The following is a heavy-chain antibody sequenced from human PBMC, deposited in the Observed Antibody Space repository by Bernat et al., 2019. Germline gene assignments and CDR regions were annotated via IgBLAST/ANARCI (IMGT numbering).Heavy chain of an antibody. CDR3: ARVRAAAGPYYYYGMDV. J-gene: IGHJ6*02. V-gene: IGHV4-39*01. CDR2: IYYSGST. CDR1: GGSISSSSYY. D-gene: IGHD6-13*01. Sequence: QLQLQESGPGLVKPSETLSLTCTVSGGSISSSSYYWGWIRQPPGKGLEWIGSIYYSGSTYYNPSLKSRVTISVDTSKNQFSLKLSSVTAADTAVYYCARVRAAAGPYYYYGMDVWGQGTTVTVSS.